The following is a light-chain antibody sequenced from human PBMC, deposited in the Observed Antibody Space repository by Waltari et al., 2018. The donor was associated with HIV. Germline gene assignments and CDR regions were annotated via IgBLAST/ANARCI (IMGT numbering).Light chain of an antibody. J-gene: IGLJ2*01. Sequence: QVVLTQPPSASASLGASVKPTCTLSSGHINYVIAWHQQQPKKGPRFLKKLKSNGRHSKGDGSPDRFSGSSSGAERYLTISSLQSEDEGDYFCQTWGTGIQVFGGGTRLTVL. CDR1: SGHINYV. CDR2: LKSNGRH. V-gene: IGLV4-69*01. CDR3: QTWGTGIQV.